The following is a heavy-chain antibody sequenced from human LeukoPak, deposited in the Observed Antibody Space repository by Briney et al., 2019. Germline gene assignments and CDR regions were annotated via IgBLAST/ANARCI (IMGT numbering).Heavy chain of an antibody. CDR3: ARVRYSSGWTDYYYYYMDV. V-gene: IGHV3-53*01. Sequence: PGGSLRLSCAASGFSVSSKYMIRVRQAPGMGLEWVSVLYSGGSTYYADSVKGRFTISRDNAKNSLYLQMNSLRAEDTAVYYCARVRYSSGWTDYYYYYMDVWGKGTTVTISS. CDR2: LYSGGST. CDR1: GFSVSSKY. D-gene: IGHD6-19*01. J-gene: IGHJ6*03.